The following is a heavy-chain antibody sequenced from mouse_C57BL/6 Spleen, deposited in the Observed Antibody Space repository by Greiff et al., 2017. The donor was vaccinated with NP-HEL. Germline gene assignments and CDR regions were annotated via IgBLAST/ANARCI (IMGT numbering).Heavy chain of an antibody. V-gene: IGHV2-6-1*01. CDR3: ARHDCSSYGYAMDY. CDR1: GFSLTSYG. J-gene: IGHJ4*01. Sequence: QVQLKESGPGLVAPSQSLSITCTVSGFSLTSYGVHWVRQPPGKGLEWLVVIWSDGSTTYNSALKSRLSISKDNSKSQVFLTMSSLHTDDTAMYYCARHDCSSYGYAMDYWGQGTSVTVSS. D-gene: IGHD1-1*01. CDR2: IWSDGST.